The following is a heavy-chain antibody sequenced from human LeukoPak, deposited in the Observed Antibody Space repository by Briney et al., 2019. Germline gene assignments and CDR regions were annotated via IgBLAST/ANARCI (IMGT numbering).Heavy chain of an antibody. CDR1: GFTFSDYD. Sequence: GGSLRLSCAASGFTFSDYDMPWVRQATGKGLEWVSAIGTAGDTYYTGSVKGRFTISRENAKNSLYLQMNSLRAGDTAVYYCARVAKERVGGVYYFDYWGQGTLVTVSS. CDR3: ARVAKERVGGVYYFDY. D-gene: IGHD1-1*01. V-gene: IGHV3-13*01. J-gene: IGHJ4*02. CDR2: IGTAGDT.